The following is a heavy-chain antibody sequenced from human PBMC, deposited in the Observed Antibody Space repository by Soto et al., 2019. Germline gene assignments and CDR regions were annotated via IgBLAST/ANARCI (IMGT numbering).Heavy chain of an antibody. CDR1: GGSISSGGYS. Sequence: QLQLQESGSGLVKPSQTLSLTCAVSGGSISSGGYSCNWIRQPPGKGLEWIGYIYHSGSTYYNPSLKSRVTISVDRSKNQFSLKLSSVTAADTAGYYSARGMTTVTTFDYWGQGTLVTVSS. CDR3: ARGMTTVTTFDY. D-gene: IGHD4-17*01. V-gene: IGHV4-30-2*01. CDR2: IYHSGST. J-gene: IGHJ4*02.